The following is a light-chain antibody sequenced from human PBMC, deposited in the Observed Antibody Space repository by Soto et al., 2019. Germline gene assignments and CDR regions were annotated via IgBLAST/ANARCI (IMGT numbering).Light chain of an antibody. CDR1: SSDVGGYKY. Sequence: QSALTQPASVSGSPGQSITISCTGTSSDVGGYKYVSWYQQHPGKAPKLMIYEVSNRPSGVSNRFSGSKSGNTASLTISGLQAEDEADYYCSSYTSNTTPYVFGTGTKLTVL. CDR2: EVS. J-gene: IGLJ1*01. V-gene: IGLV2-14*01. CDR3: SSYTSNTTPYV.